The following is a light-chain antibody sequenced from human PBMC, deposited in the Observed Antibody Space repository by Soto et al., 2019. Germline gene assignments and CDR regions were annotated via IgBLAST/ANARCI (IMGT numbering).Light chain of an antibody. V-gene: IGLV2-14*01. Sequence: QSVLTQPASVSGSPGQSITISCTGTSSDVGAYNYVSWYQHHPGKVPKLLIYEVTNRPSGLSDRFSGSKSGNTASLTISGLQAEDEADYYCSSKRDSSTLFAFGSGTKVTVL. CDR3: SSKRDSSTLFA. J-gene: IGLJ1*01. CDR2: EVT. CDR1: SSDVGAYNY.